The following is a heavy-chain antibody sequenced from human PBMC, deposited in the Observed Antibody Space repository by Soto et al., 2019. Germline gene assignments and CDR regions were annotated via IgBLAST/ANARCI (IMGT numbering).Heavy chain of an antibody. Sequence: GGSLRLSCAASGFTFSSYAMRWVRQAPGKGLEWVSAISGSGGSTYYADSVKGRFTISRDNSKNTLYLQMNSLRAEDTAVYYCAKAGYNWNNGYYYYYMDVWGKGTTVTVSS. D-gene: IGHD1-20*01. CDR1: GFTFSSYA. V-gene: IGHV3-23*01. CDR3: AKAGYNWNNGYYYYYMDV. J-gene: IGHJ6*03. CDR2: ISGSGGST.